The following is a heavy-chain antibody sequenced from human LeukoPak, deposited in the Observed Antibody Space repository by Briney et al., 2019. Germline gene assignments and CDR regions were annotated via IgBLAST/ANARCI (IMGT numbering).Heavy chain of an antibody. Sequence: PSETLSLTCTVSGGSISSSSYYWGWIRQPPGKGLEWIGSIYYSGSTYYNPSLKSRVTISVDTSKNQFSLKLSSVTAADTAVYYCARDNIRWFDPWGQGTLVTVSS. D-gene: IGHD1-14*01. CDR1: GGSISSSSYY. CDR2: IYYSGST. V-gene: IGHV4-39*07. J-gene: IGHJ5*02. CDR3: ARDNIRWFDP.